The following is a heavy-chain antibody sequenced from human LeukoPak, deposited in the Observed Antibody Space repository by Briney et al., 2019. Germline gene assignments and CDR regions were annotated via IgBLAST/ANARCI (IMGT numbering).Heavy chain of an antibody. V-gene: IGHV4-34*01. Sequence: PSETLSLTCAVYGGSFSGYYWSWIRQPPGKGLEWIGSIYYSGSTYYNPSLKSRVTISVDTSKNQFSLKLSSVTAADTAVYYCARDGRWFDPWGQGTLVTVSS. CDR2: IYYSGST. D-gene: IGHD1-26*01. J-gene: IGHJ5*02. CDR1: GGSFSGYY. CDR3: ARDGRWFDP.